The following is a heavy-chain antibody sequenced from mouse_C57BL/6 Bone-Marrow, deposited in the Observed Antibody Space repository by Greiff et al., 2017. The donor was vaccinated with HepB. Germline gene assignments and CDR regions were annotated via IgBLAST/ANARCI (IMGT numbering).Heavy chain of an antibody. J-gene: IGHJ1*03. D-gene: IGHD1-1*01. CDR2: IYPGDGDT. CDR3: ARSEPYYYGRSPHWYFDV. CDR1: GYAFSSSW. V-gene: IGHV1-82*01. Sequence: QVQLQQSGPELVKPGASVKISCKASGYAFSSSWMNWVKQRPGQGLEWIGRIYPGDGDTNYNGKFKGKATLTADKSSSTAYMQLSSLTSEDSAVYFCARSEPYYYGRSPHWYFDVWGTGTTVTVSS.